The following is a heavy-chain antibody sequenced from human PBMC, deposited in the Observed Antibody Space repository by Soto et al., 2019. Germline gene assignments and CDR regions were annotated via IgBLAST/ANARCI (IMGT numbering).Heavy chain of an antibody. D-gene: IGHD4-4*01. J-gene: IGHJ6*02. CDR1: GGTFSSYA. Sequence: QVQLVQSGAEVKKPGSSVKVSCKASGGTFSSYAISWVRQAPGQGLEWMGGIIPIFGTANYAQKFQGRVTITADESTSTAYMELSSLRDEDTAGYYCARAAGDYSNYRYYYYGLDVWGQGTTVTVSS. V-gene: IGHV1-69*01. CDR2: IIPIFGTA. CDR3: ARAAGDYSNYRYYYYGLDV.